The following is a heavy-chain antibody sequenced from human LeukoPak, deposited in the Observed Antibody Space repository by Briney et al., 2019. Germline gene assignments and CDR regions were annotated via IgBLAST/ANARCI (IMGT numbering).Heavy chain of an antibody. D-gene: IGHD6-6*01. CDR2: ISGSGGST. CDR1: GFTFSSYA. Sequence: GGSLRLSCAASGFTFSSYAMSWVRQAPGKGLEWVSAISGSGGSTYYADSVKGRFTISRDNSKNTLYLQMNSLRAEDTAVYYCAKRGQLENYYYYYMDVWGKGTTVTVSS. CDR3: AKRGQLENYYYYYMDV. J-gene: IGHJ6*03. V-gene: IGHV3-23*01.